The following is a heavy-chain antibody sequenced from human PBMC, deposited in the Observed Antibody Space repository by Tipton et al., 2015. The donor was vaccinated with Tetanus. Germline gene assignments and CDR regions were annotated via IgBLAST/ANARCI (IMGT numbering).Heavy chain of an antibody. CDR3: ARAHCSDGVCNFDY. J-gene: IGHJ4*02. V-gene: IGHV5-51*01. CDR2: IYPGDSDT. Sequence: VQLVQSGGEVKKPGESLKISCKGSGYIFTNYWIGWVRQKPGKGLEWMGIIYPGDSDTRYSPSFQGQVTISVDKSINPAYLQWSSLKASDASMFYCARAHCSDGVCNFDYWGQGGLVTVAS. D-gene: IGHD2-8*01. CDR1: GYIFTNYW.